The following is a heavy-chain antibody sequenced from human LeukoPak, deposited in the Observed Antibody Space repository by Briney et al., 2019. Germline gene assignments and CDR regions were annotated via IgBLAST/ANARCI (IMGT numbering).Heavy chain of an antibody. CDR1: GFTFSSYG. V-gene: IGHV3-30*18. Sequence: PGGSLRLSCAASGFTFSSYGMHWVRQAPGKGLEWVAVISYDGSSKYYADSVKGRFTISRDNSNNTLFLQMNSLRADDTAVFYCAKDGGFYGENLDYWGQGTLVTVSS. CDR3: AKDGGFYGENLDY. D-gene: IGHD4-17*01. J-gene: IGHJ4*02. CDR2: ISYDGSSK.